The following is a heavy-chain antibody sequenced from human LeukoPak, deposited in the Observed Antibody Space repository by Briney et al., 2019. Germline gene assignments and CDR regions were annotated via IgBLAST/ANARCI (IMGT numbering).Heavy chain of an antibody. Sequence: PSETLSLTCTVSGGSLSSYYWSWIRQPPGKGLEWIGYIYYSGSTNYNPSLTSRVTISVDTSKNQFSLKLSSVTAADTAVYYCARRGSSSGKNNWFDPWGQGTLVTVSS. CDR2: IYYSGST. V-gene: IGHV4-59*01. CDR3: ARRGSSSGKNNWFDP. D-gene: IGHD3-10*01. CDR1: GGSLSSYY. J-gene: IGHJ5*02.